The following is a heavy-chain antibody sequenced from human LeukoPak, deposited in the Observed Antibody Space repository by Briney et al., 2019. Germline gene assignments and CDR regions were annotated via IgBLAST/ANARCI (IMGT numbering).Heavy chain of an antibody. CDR3: ARDSGWDSSGGPGDY. Sequence: SETLSLTCAVYGGSFSGYYWSWIRQPPGKGLEWIGEINHSGSTNYNPSLKSRVTISVDTSKNQFSLKLSSVTAADTAVYYCARDSGWDSSGGPGDYWGQGTLVTVSS. CDR1: GGSFSGYY. D-gene: IGHD6-19*01. V-gene: IGHV4-34*01. CDR2: INHSGST. J-gene: IGHJ4*02.